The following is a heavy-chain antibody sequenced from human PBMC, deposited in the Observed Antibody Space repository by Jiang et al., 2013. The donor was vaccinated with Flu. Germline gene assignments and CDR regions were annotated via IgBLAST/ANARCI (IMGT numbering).Heavy chain of an antibody. Sequence: CTVSGGSISSSSYYWGWDPPAPREGAGVDWEYLLYGSTYYNPSLKSRVTISVDTSKNQFSLKLSSVTAADTAVYYCARDFGYSSGWHFDYWGQGTPGHRLL. J-gene: IGHJ4*02. CDR1: GGSISSSSYY. CDR3: ARDFGYSSGWHFDY. CDR2: LLYGST. V-gene: IGHV4-39*07. D-gene: IGHD6-19*01.